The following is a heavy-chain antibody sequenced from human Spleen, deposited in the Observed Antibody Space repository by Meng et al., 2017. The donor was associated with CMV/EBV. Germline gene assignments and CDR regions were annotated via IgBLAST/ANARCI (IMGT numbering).Heavy chain of an antibody. D-gene: IGHD2-21*01. V-gene: IGHV4-59*01. CDR1: GVSISSSY. J-gene: IGHJ1*01. CDR3: SRDYCGGDCYSLGH. Sequence: TVSGVSISSSYWTWIRQPPGKGLEWIGYIYYRGNTNYNPSLKSRVTMSVDTSRNQFSLTLSSVTAADTAVYYCSRDYCGGDCYSLGHWGRGSLVTVSS. CDR2: IYYRGNT.